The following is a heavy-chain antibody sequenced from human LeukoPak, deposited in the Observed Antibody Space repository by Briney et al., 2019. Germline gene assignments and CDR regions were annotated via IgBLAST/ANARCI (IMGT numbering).Heavy chain of an antibody. J-gene: IGHJ5*02. CDR1: GFTFSNAW. Sequence: MSGGSLRLSCAASGFTFSNAWMSWVRQAPGKGLEWVGRIKSKTDGGTTDYAAPVKGRFTISRDDSKNTLYLQMNSLKTEDTAVYYCTTDPKGDTAMVTWGSWGQGTLVTVSS. CDR2: IKSKTDGGTT. D-gene: IGHD5-18*01. CDR3: TTDPKGDTAMVTWGS. V-gene: IGHV3-15*01.